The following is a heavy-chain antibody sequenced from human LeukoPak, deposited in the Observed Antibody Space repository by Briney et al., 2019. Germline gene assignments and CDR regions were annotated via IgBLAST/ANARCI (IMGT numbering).Heavy chain of an antibody. CDR2: IKQDGSEK. V-gene: IGHV3-7*01. Sequence: GGSLRLSCAASGFTFSSYWMSGVRQAPGKGLEWVANIKQDGSEKYYVDSVKGRFTISRDNAKNSLYLQMNSLRAEDTGVYYCARDLAGPPQEAFDIWGQGTMVTVSS. CDR1: GFTFSSYW. J-gene: IGHJ3*02. CDR3: ARDLAGPPQEAFDI.